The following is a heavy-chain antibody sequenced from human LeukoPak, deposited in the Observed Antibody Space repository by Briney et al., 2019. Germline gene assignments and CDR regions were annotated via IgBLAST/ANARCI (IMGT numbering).Heavy chain of an antibody. V-gene: IGHV3-23*01. J-gene: IGHJ4*02. Sequence: PGGSLRLSCAASGFTFSSYAMSWARQAPGKGLEWVSAISGSGGSTYYADSVKGRFTISRDNSKNTLYLQVNSLRAEDTAVYYCAKAGNYGDYYFDYWGQGTLVTVSS. D-gene: IGHD4-17*01. CDR3: AKAGNYGDYYFDY. CDR1: GFTFSSYA. CDR2: ISGSGGST.